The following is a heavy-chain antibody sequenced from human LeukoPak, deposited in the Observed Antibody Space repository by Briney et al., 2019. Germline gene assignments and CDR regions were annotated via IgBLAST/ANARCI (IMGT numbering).Heavy chain of an antibody. CDR3: ARGTSCRGGSCYSDGYMDV. CDR1: GYTFTSYD. CDR2: MNPNSGNT. J-gene: IGHJ6*03. D-gene: IGHD2-15*01. Sequence: ASVKVSCKASGYTFTSYDFNWVRQATGQGLEWMGWMNPNSGNTGYAQKFQGRVTMTRDTSISTAYMELSGLRSEDTAVYYCARGTSCRGGSCYSDGYMDVWGKGTTVTVFS. V-gene: IGHV1-8*01.